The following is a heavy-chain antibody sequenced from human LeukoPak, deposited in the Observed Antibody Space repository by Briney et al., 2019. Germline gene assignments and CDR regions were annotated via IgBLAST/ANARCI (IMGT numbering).Heavy chain of an antibody. Sequence: ASVKVSCKASGYTFTGYYMHWVRQAPGQGLEWMGWINPNSGGTNYAQKFQGRVTMTRDTSISTAYMELSRLRSDDTAVYYCAREAGSYYYDSSGYSDYWGQGTLVTVSS. CDR2: INPNSGGT. J-gene: IGHJ4*02. D-gene: IGHD3-22*01. CDR1: GYTFTGYY. CDR3: AREAGSYYYDSSGYSDY. V-gene: IGHV1-2*02.